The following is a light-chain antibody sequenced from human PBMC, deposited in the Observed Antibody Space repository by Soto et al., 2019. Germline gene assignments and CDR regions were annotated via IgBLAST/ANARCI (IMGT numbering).Light chain of an antibody. CDR2: AAS. CDR1: QSISSY. Sequence: DIQMTHSPSSLSASVGDRVTITCRASQSISSYLNWYQHKPGKAPKLLIYAASSFQSGVPSRFSGSESGTDFTLTISSLQPEDFATYYCQQTYSAPLTFGGGTKVDIK. J-gene: IGKJ4*01. CDR3: QQTYSAPLT. V-gene: IGKV1-39*01.